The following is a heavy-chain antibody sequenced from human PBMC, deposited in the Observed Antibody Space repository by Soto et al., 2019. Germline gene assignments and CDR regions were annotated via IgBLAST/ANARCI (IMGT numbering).Heavy chain of an antibody. CDR2: INAGNGNT. Sequence: ASVPVSCKASGYTFTSYAMHWVRQAPGQRLEWMGWINAGNGNTKYSQKFQGRVTITRDTSASTAYMELSSLRSEDTAVYYCARDRSGWRRAYDYWGQGTLVTVSS. J-gene: IGHJ4*02. CDR1: GYTFTSYA. D-gene: IGHD6-19*01. CDR3: ARDRSGWRRAYDY. V-gene: IGHV1-3*01.